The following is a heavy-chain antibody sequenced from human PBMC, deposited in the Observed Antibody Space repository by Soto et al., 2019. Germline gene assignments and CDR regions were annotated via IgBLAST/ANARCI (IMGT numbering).Heavy chain of an antibody. CDR3: ARGIN. CDR1: GYTFTSYD. CDR2: MNPNSGNT. Sequence: QVQLVRSGAEVKRPGASVRVSCKASGYTFTSYDINWVRQATGQGLEWLGWMNPNSGNTGYAQKFQGRITLTRSTSTSTAYMELTSLRCEDTAVYYCARGINWGQGTMVTVSS. V-gene: IGHV1-8*01. J-gene: IGHJ3*01.